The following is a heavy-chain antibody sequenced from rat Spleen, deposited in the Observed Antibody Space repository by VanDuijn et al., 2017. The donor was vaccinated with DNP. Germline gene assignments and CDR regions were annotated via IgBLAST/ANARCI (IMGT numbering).Heavy chain of an antibody. CDR2: IIYDGSRT. Sequence: EVQLVESGGGLVQPGRSLKLSCAASGFTFSDYYMAWVRQAPTKGLEWVATIIYDGSRTYYRDSVKGRFTISRDDAKTTLYLQMDSLRSEDTATYYCATQGQLGITWFDYWGQGTLVTVSS. V-gene: IGHV5S10*01. D-gene: IGHD1-10*01. CDR3: ATQGQLGITWFDY. J-gene: IGHJ3*01. CDR1: GFTFSDYY.